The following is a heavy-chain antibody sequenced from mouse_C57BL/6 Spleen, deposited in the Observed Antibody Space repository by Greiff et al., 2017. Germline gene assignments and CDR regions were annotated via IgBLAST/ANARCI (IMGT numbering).Heavy chain of an antibody. V-gene: IGHV1-69*01. D-gene: IGHD3-2*02. CDR1: GYTFTSYW. J-gene: IGHJ4*01. Sequence: QVQLQQPGAELVMPGASVKLSCKASGYTFTSYWMHWVKQRPGQGLEWIGEIDPSGSYTNYNQKFKGKSTLTVDKSSSTAYMQRSSLTSEDSAVYYCARRAQPSCAMDYWGQGTSVTVSS. CDR3: ARRAQPSCAMDY. CDR2: IDPSGSYT.